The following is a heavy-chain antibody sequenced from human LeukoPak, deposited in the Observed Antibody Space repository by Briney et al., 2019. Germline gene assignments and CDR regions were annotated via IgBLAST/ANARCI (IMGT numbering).Heavy chain of an antibody. CDR3: ARAMRGYSYILEH. V-gene: IGHV3-53*01. CDR1: GFTVSSNY. CDR2: IYSGGDT. J-gene: IGHJ4*02. Sequence: GSLRLSCAASGFTVSSNYMSWVRQAPGKGLEWVSVIYSGGDTFYADSVKGRFTISRDNSKNTLYLQMNSLRVEDTAVYYCARAMRGYSYILEHWGQGTLVTVSS. D-gene: IGHD5-18*01.